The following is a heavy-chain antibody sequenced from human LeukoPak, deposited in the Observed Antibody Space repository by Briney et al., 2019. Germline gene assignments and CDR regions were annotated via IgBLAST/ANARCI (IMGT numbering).Heavy chain of an antibody. CDR3: ARRGNYHGSVNYEDY. V-gene: IGHV4-39*01. CDR1: GASISRSTYY. J-gene: IGHJ4*02. D-gene: IGHD3-10*01. CDR2: VYYSGST. Sequence: PSETLSLTCTVSGASISRSTYYWGWIRQPPGKGLERVGSVYYSGSTYYNPSLKSRVTISVDTSKNLFSLNLSSVTAADTAVYYCARRGNYHGSVNYEDYWGQGTLVTVSS.